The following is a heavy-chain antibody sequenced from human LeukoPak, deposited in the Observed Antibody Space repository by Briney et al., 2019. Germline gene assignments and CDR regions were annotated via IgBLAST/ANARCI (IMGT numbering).Heavy chain of an antibody. D-gene: IGHD5-18*01. J-gene: IGHJ6*04. CDR1: GYTFTGDY. CDR2: INTNSGGT. Sequence: ASVKVSCKASGYTFTGDYIHWVRQAPGQGLEWMGWINTNSGGTNYAQKFQGRVTMTRDTSISAAYMELSRLRADDTAVYYCATMGYSYGYTSDYWGKGTTVTISS. CDR3: ATMGYSYGYTSDY. V-gene: IGHV1-2*02.